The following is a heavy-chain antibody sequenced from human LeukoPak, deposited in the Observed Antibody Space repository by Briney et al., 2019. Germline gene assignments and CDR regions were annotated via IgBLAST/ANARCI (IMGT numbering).Heavy chain of an antibody. CDR3: ERDPDY. Sequence: GGSLRLSCAASGFTFSSYAMHWVRQAPGKGLEWVAVISYDGSNKYYADSVKGRFTISRDNSKNTLYLQMNSLRAEDTAVYYCERDPDYWGQGTLVTVSS. CDR1: GFTFSSYA. V-gene: IGHV3-30*04. CDR2: ISYDGSNK. J-gene: IGHJ4*02.